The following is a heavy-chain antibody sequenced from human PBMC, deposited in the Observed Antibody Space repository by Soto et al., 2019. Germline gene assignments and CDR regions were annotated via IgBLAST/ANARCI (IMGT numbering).Heavy chain of an antibody. D-gene: IGHD3-16*01. CDR3: ARGWGYFDY. Sequence: EVPLLESGGGLIQPGGSLRLSCAASGFTFSSYAMSWVRQAPGKGLEWVSGISVSADSVKGRFTISRDNSKNTLYLQMSSLRADDTAVYYCARGWGYFDYWGQGTLVTVSS. J-gene: IGHJ4*02. CDR2: ISVS. CDR1: GFTFSSYA. V-gene: IGHV3-23*01.